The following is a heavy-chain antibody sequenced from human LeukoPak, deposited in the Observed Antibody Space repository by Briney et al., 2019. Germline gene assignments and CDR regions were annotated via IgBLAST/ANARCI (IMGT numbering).Heavy chain of an antibody. D-gene: IGHD6-19*01. CDR1: GDTFTGYY. CDR2: INPNSGGT. CDR3: ARSSSGWLYYFDY. Sequence: ASVKVSCKASGDTFTGYYMHWVRQAPGQGLEWMGRINPNSGGTNYAQKFQGRVTMTRDTSISTAYMELSRLRSDDTAVYYCARSSSGWLYYFDYWGQGTLVTVSS. J-gene: IGHJ4*02. V-gene: IGHV1-2*06.